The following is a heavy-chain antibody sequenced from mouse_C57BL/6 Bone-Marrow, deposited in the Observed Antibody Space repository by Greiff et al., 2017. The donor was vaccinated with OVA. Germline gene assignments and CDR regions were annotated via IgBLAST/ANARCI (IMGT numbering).Heavy chain of an antibody. V-gene: IGHV14-2*01. CDR3: ARRRFYDYDVDYYAMDY. CDR1: GFNIKDYY. D-gene: IGHD2-4*01. CDR2: IDPEDGET. J-gene: IGHJ4*01. Sequence: SGAELVKPGASVKLSCTASGFNIKDYYMHWVKQRTEQGLEWIGRIDPEDGETKYAPKFQGKATITADTSSNTAYLQLSSLTSEDTAVYYCARRRFYDYDVDYYAMDYWGQGTSVTVSS.